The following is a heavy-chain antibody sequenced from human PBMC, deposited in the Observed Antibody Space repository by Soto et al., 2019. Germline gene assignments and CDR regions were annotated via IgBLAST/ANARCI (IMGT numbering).Heavy chain of an antibody. CDR3: AKDVLTGYYTVIVEYYFDY. Sequence: QVQLVESGGGVVQPGRSLRLSRAASGFTFSSYGMHWVRQAPGKGLEWVAVISYDGSNKYYADSVEGRFTISRDNSKNTLYLQMNSLRADVTSVYYCAKDVLTGYYTVIVEYYFDYWGQGTLVTVSS. CDR2: ISYDGSNK. V-gene: IGHV3-30*18. CDR1: GFTFSSYG. J-gene: IGHJ4*02. D-gene: IGHD3-9*01.